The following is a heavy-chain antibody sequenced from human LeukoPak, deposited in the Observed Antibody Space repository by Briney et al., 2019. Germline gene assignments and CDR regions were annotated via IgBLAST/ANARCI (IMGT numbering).Heavy chain of an antibody. Sequence: SETLSLTCAVYGGSFRGYYCSWIRQPPGKGLEWIGEINHSGSTNYNPSLKSRATISVDTSKNQFSLKLSSVTAADTAVYYCAREFIIVAVDTAMVTDAFDIWGQGTMVTVSS. CDR1: GGSFRGYY. J-gene: IGHJ3*02. CDR3: AREFIIVAVDTAMVTDAFDI. V-gene: IGHV4-34*01. CDR2: INHSGST. D-gene: IGHD5-18*01.